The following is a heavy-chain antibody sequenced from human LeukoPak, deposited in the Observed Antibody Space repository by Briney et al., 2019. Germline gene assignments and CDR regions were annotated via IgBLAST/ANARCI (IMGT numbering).Heavy chain of an antibody. V-gene: IGHV5-51*01. J-gene: IGHJ4*02. CDR3: ARRRDYHDKGGFDY. Sequence: GESLKISCQGSGYTFTNYWIGWVRQMPGKGLEWMGVIYPDNSDTKYSPSLQGQVTISADKSISTAYLQWSSLKASDTAMYYCARRRDYHDKGGFDYWGQGTLVTVSS. CDR1: GYTFTNYW. D-gene: IGHD3-22*01. CDR2: IYPDNSDT.